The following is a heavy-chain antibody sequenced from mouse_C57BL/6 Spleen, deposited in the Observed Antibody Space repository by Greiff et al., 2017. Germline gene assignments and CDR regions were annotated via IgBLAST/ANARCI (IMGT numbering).Heavy chain of an antibody. V-gene: IGHV1-9*01. CDR3: ARRGIYYGNYEGFAY. Sequence: QVQLQQSGAELMKPGASVKLSCKATGYTFTGYWIEWVKQRPGHGLEWIGEILPGSGSTNYNEKFKGKATFTADTSSNTAYMQLSSLTTEGSAIXYCARRGIYYGNYEGFAYWGQGTLVTVSA. J-gene: IGHJ3*01. CDR2: ILPGSGST. CDR1: GYTFTGYW. D-gene: IGHD2-1*01.